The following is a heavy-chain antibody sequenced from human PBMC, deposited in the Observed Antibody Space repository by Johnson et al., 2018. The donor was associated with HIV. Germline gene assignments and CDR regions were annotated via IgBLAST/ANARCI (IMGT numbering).Heavy chain of an antibody. CDR3: ARGALGDWVDAFDI. Sequence: VQLVESGGGLVKPGGSLRLSCAASGFTFSSYAMHWVRQAPGKGLEWVALISYDGSNIYYADSVKGRFTISRDNSKNTLYLQMNSLRAEDTAVFYCARGALGDWVDAFDIWGQGTMVTVSS. CDR1: GFTFSSYA. J-gene: IGHJ3*02. D-gene: IGHD3-16*01. CDR2: ISYDGSNI. V-gene: IGHV3-30-3*01.